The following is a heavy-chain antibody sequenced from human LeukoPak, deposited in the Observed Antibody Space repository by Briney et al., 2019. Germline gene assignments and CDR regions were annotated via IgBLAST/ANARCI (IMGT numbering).Heavy chain of an antibody. CDR3: ARYVVSGSGRFYFDY. J-gene: IGHJ4*02. V-gene: IGHV4-39*01. CDR2: INYGGTT. D-gene: IGHD3-10*01. Sequence: SETLSLTCTVSGGSISSSNYYWSWIRQPPGRELEWIAYINYGGTTYYNPSLKSRVTISVDTSKNQFSLSLSSVTAPDTAMYLCARYVVSGSGRFYFDYWGQGSLVTVSS. CDR1: GGSISSSNYY.